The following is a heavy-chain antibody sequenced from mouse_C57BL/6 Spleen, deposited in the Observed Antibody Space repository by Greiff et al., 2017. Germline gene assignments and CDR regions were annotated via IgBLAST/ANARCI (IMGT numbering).Heavy chain of an antibody. CDR3: ARSGYYGSSPLFDY. CDR1: GYTFTSYW. CDR2: INPSNGGT. V-gene: IGHV1-53*01. Sequence: QVHVKQPGTELVKPGASVKLSCKASGYTFTSYWMHWVKQRPGQGLEWIGNINPSNGGTNYNEKFKSKATLTVDKSSSTAYMQLSSLTSEDSAVYYCARSGYYGSSPLFDYWGQGTTLTVSS. J-gene: IGHJ2*01. D-gene: IGHD1-1*01.